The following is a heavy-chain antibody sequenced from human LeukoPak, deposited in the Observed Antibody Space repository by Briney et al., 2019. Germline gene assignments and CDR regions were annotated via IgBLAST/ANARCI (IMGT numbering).Heavy chain of an antibody. CDR1: GYTFTSYG. J-gene: IGHJ4*02. CDR2: ISAYNGNT. V-gene: IGHV1-18*01. Sequence: ASVKVSCKASGYTFTSYGISWVRQAPGQGLEWMGWISAYNGNTNYAQKLQGRVTMTTDTSTSTAYMELRSLRSDDTAVYYCARDGHLWFGEFILFDYWGQGTLVTVSS. CDR3: ARDGHLWFGEFILFDY. D-gene: IGHD3-10*01.